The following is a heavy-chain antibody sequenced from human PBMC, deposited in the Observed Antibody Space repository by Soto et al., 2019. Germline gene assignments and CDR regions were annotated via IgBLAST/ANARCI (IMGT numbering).Heavy chain of an antibody. CDR2: ISAYNGNT. CDR1: GYTFTSYG. Sequence: GASVKVSCKASGYTFTSYGISWVRQAPGQGLEWMGWISAYNGNTNYAQKFQGRVTMTTDTSTNTAYMELRSLRSDDTAVYYCAVYSSSWYFDYWGQGTLVTVSS. D-gene: IGHD6-13*01. CDR3: AVYSSSWYFDY. J-gene: IGHJ4*02. V-gene: IGHV1-18*01.